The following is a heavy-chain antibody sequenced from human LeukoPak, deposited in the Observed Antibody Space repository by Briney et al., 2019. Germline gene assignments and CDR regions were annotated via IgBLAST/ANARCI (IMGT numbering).Heavy chain of an antibody. CDR3: ARGDQITMVRGVTPFDY. Sequence: GGSLRLSCAASGFTFSSYWMSWVRQAPGKGLKWVANIKQDGSEKYYVDSVKGRFTISRDNAKNSLYLQMNSLRAEDTAVYYCARGDQITMVRGVTPFDYWGQGTLVTVSS. CDR2: IKQDGSEK. J-gene: IGHJ4*02. V-gene: IGHV3-7*01. D-gene: IGHD3-10*01. CDR1: GFTFSSYW.